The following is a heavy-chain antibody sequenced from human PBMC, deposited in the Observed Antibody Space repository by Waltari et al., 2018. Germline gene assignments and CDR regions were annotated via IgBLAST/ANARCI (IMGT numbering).Heavy chain of an antibody. CDR2: IYQPEST. CDR1: GYSISNGYY. CDR3: ARDPQTYYHDPLGHFYTAGMDV. J-gene: IGHJ6*02. D-gene: IGHD3-22*01. Sequence: QVHLQESGPGLVKPSETLSLTCEVSGYSISNGYYWAWVRQAPGQGLEWIGGIYQPESTYYRSSLEGRVTISMDSSKNQFFLRLSSVTAADTAVYYCARDPQTYYHDPLGHFYTAGMDVWGQGTTVTVSS. V-gene: IGHV4-38-2*02.